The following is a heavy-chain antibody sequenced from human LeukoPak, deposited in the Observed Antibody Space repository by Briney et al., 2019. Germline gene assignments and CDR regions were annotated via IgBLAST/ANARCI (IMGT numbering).Heavy chain of an antibody. J-gene: IGHJ4*02. CDR3: ARGLWFGELSTIGFDY. D-gene: IGHD3-10*01. CDR1: GFTFSSYE. Sequence: GGSLRLSCAASGFTFSSYEMNWVRQAPGQGLEWVSYISSSGSTIYYADSVKGRFTISRDNAKNSLYLQMNSLRAEGTAVYYCARGLWFGELSTIGFDYWGQGTLVTVSS. CDR2: ISSSGSTI. V-gene: IGHV3-48*03.